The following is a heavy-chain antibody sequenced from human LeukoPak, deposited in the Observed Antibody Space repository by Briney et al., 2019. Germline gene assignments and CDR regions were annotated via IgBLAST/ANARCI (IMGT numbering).Heavy chain of an antibody. CDR2: ISHDGKVK. V-gene: IGHV3-30*18. CDR3: AKEDLTYRSGWYWAC. CDR1: GFSFSTYG. Sequence: GGSLRLSCAASGFSFSTYGMHWVRQAPGKGLEWVAVISHDGKVKYYADSAKGRFIVSRDNSKNTLYLQMNSLRAEDTAVYYCAKEDLTYRSGWYWACWGQGTLVTVSS. J-gene: IGHJ4*02. D-gene: IGHD6-19*01.